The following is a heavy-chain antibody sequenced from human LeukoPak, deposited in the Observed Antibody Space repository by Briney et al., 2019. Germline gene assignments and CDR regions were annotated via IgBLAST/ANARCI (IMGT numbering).Heavy chain of an antibody. D-gene: IGHD2-2*01. J-gene: IGHJ4*02. CDR3: ATRPVVPAAHKSHFDY. V-gene: IGHV1-69*05. CDR2: IIPIFGTA. CDR1: GGTFSSYA. Sequence: SVKVSCKASGGTFSSYAISWVRQAPGQGLEWMGGIIPIFGTANYAQKFQGRVTITTDESTSTVYMELSSLRSEDTAVYYCATRPVVPAAHKSHFDYWGQGTLVTVSS.